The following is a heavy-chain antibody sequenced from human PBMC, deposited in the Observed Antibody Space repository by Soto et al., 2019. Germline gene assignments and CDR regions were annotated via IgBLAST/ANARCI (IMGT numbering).Heavy chain of an antibody. CDR1: GFVFSDFQ. D-gene: IGHD3-16*01. J-gene: IGHJ4*02. Sequence: GGSLRLSCAASGFVFSDFQFNWVRQAPGGGLEWLSSITGTSAFTEYAESIEGRFTISRDNPNKLLFLHMDNLRPEDTAVYYCARDNLAFQGAFDLWGQGTLVTVPS. V-gene: IGHV3-21*01. CDR2: ITGTSAFT. CDR3: ARDNLAFQGAFDL.